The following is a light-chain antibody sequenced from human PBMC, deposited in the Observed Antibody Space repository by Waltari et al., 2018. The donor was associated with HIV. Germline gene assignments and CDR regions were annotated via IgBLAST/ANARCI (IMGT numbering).Light chain of an antibody. CDR2: EDT. J-gene: IGLJ2*01. CDR1: ALPKTY. Sequence: SFELTQPPSVSVSPGQTARITCSGDALPKTYAYWYQQKSGQAPVLVIYEDTNRPSEIPERFSGSSSGTKATLTISGAQVEDEGDYYCYSTDISGNYVVFGGGTKLTVL. CDR3: YSTDISGNYVV. V-gene: IGLV3-10*01.